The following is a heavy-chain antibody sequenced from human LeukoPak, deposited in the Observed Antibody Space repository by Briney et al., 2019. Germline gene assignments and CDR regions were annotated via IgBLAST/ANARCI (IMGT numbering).Heavy chain of an antibody. CDR1: GFTFSSYW. D-gene: IGHD3-10*01. Sequence: GGSLRLSCAASGFTFSSYWMHWVRQAPGKGLVWVSCINSDGRSKSHADSVKSRFTISRDNAKKTLDLQMNSLRAEDTAAYYCARAMGQHSAPDYWGQGTLVTVSS. V-gene: IGHV3-74*01. CDR3: ARAMGQHSAPDY. J-gene: IGHJ4*02. CDR2: INSDGRSK.